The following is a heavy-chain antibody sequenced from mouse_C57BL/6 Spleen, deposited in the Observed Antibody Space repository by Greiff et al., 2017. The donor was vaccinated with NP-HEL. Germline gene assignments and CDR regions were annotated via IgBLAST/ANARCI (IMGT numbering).Heavy chain of an antibody. J-gene: IGHJ4*01. V-gene: IGHV1-52*01. Sequence: QVQLRQPGAELVRPGSSVKLSCKASGYTFTSYWMHWVKQRPIQGLEWIGNIDPSDSETHYNQKFKDKATLTVDKSSSTADMQLSSLTSEDSAVYYCARRQLLYYAMDYWGQGTSVTVSS. CDR1: GYTFTSYW. CDR2: IDPSDSET. D-gene: IGHD6-1*02. CDR3: ARRQLLYYAMDY.